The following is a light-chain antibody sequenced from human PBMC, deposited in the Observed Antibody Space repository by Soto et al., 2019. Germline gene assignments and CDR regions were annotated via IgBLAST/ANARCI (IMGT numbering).Light chain of an antibody. Sequence: XQPAXVSXSPGQXXXXXXXXXXXXVGGYNYVSWYQQHPGKAPKLMIYDVSNRPSGVSNRFSGSKSGNTASLTISGLQAEDEADYYCSSYTSSSTYVFGTGTKVT. J-gene: IGLJ1*01. V-gene: IGLV2-14*01. CDR1: XXXVGGYNY. CDR2: DVS. CDR3: SSYTSSSTYV.